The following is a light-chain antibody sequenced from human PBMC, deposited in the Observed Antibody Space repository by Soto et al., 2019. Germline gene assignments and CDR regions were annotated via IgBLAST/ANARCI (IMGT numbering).Light chain of an antibody. CDR1: SSNIGNNY. J-gene: IGLJ2*01. Sequence: QSVLTQPPSVSAAPGQKVTISCSGSSSNIGNNYVSWYQQLPGTAPKLLIYDNNKRPSGIPDRFSGSKSGTSATLGITGLQTGDEVDYYCGTWDSSLSGGVFGGGTKVTVL. CDR3: GTWDSSLSGGV. V-gene: IGLV1-51*01. CDR2: DNN.